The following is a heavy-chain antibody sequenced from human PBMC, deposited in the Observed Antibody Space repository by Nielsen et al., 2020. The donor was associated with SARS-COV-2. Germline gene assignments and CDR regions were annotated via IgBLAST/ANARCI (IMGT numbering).Heavy chain of an antibody. V-gene: IGHV4-34*01. J-gene: IGHJ4*02. CDR3: ASPFGDYDTGDTDH. Sequence: SETLSLTCAISGGTFGIYYWSWIRQAPGKGLDWIGQTNNAGTTNYNRSLKSRVILSLDTSKNSVSLRLTSVTAADTALYFCASPFGDYDTGDTDHWGQGTLVTVSS. CDR2: TNNAGTT. D-gene: IGHD4-17*01. CDR1: GGTFGIYY.